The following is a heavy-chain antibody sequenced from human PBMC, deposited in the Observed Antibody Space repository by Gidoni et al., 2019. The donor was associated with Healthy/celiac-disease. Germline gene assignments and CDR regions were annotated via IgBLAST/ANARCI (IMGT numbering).Heavy chain of an antibody. CDR2: INHSGST. Sequence: QVQLQQWGAGLLKPSETLSLTCAVYGGSFSGYYWSWIRQPPGKGLEWIGEINHSGSTNYNPSPKSRVTISVDTSKNQVSLKLSSVTAADTAVYYCARGRRLRHGYLGYFDLLGRGTLVTVSS. V-gene: IGHV4-34*01. CDR1: GGSFSGYY. J-gene: IGHJ2*01. D-gene: IGHD5-12*01. CDR3: ARGRRLRHGYLGYFDL.